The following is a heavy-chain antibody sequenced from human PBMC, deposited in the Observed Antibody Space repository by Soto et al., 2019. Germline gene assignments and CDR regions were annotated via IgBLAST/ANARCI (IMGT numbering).Heavy chain of an antibody. Sequence: QVQLVESGGGVVQPGESLRVSCAASGFAFSRNAMHWVRQAPGQGLEWVAQISSDESNKFYADSVKGRFTISRDNSKDMVFLHLSRLRVEDTAVYFCAKDEWSCTNAVCYHFFYHWAQGLLVTVSS. V-gene: IGHV3-30*18. CDR3: AKDEWSCTNAVCYHFFYH. CDR2: ISSDESNK. CDR1: GFAFSRNA. J-gene: IGHJ4*02. D-gene: IGHD2-8*01.